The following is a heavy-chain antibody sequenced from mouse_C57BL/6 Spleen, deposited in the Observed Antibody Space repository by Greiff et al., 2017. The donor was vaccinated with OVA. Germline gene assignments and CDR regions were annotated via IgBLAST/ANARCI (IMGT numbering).Heavy chain of an antibody. J-gene: IGHJ4*01. D-gene: IGHD1-1*01. CDR2: IRSKSNNYAT. CDR3: VRNYYDSSYAMDY. CDR1: GFSFNTYA. V-gene: IGHV10-1*01. Sequence: EVQVVESGGGLVQPKGSLKLSCAASGFSFNTYAMNWVRQAPGKGLEWVARIRSKSNNYATYYADSVKDRFTISRDDSESMLYLQMNNLKTEDTAMYYCVRNYYDSSYAMDYWGQGTSVTVSS.